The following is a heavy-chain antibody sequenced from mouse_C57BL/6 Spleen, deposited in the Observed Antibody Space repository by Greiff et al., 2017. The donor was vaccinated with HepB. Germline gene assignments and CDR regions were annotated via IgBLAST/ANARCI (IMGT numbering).Heavy chain of an antibody. CDR1: GYAFSSYW. CDR3: ARSADSSPAWFAY. CDR2: IYPGDGDT. V-gene: IGHV1-80*01. D-gene: IGHD1-1*01. J-gene: IGHJ3*01. Sequence: QVQLKESGAELVKPGASVKISCKASGYAFSSYWMNWVKQRPGKGLEWIGQIYPGDGDTNYNGKFKGKATLTADKSSSTAYMQLSSLTSEDSAVYFCARSADSSPAWFAYWGQGTLVTVSA.